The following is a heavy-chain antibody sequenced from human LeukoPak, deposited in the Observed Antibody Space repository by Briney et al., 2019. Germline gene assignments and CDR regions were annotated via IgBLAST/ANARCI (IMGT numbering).Heavy chain of an antibody. CDR2: MNPNSGST. D-gene: IGHD2-15*01. CDR3: ARLYCSGGSCYSNWFDP. CDR1: GYTFTSYD. Sequence: ASVKVSCKASGYTFTSYDINWVRQATGQGLEWMGWMNPNSGSTGYAQKFQGRVTMTRNTSISTAYMELSSLRSEDTAVYYCARLYCSGGSCYSNWFDPWGQGTLVTVSS. J-gene: IGHJ5*02. V-gene: IGHV1-8*01.